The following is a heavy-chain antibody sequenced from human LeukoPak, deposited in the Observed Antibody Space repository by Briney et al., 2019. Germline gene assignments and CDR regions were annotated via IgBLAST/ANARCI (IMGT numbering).Heavy chain of an antibody. Sequence: GGSLRLSCAASGFTFSSYWMSWVRQAPGKGLEWVANIKQDGSEKYYVDSVKGRFTISRDNAKNSLYLQMNSLRAEDTAVYYCARAPGDAGSYYNYYYYYYMDVWGKGTTVTVSS. D-gene: IGHD1-26*01. V-gene: IGHV3-7*01. CDR1: GFTFSSYW. CDR2: IKQDGSEK. CDR3: ARAPGDAGSYYNYYYYYYMDV. J-gene: IGHJ6*03.